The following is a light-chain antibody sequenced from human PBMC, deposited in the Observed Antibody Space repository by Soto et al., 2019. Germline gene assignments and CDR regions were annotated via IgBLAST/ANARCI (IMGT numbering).Light chain of an antibody. CDR3: QQFNDWPLT. V-gene: IGKV3-15*01. CDR2: GAS. J-gene: IGKJ4*01. CDR1: QSVNSN. Sequence: EKVMTQSQAAMSVSPGERATLSCRASQSVNSNLACSQQKPCQAPRLLLYGASTRATGIPDRFRGSASGTEFTLTLSRLQSEDSAVYYCQQFNDWPLTFVGGTKVEVK.